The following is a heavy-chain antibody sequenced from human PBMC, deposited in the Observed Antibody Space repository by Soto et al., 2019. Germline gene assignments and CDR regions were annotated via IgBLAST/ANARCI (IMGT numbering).Heavy chain of an antibody. V-gene: IGHV3-11*06. Sequence: GGSLRLSCAGSGFIFSDYYMSWIRQAPGKGLEWVSYISSSSTYTSYADSVKGRFTISRDNAKKSLYLQMNSLRVEDTAVYYCARDCSSTSCPLQNPYYYYGLDVWGQGTTVTVS. CDR1: GFIFSDYY. J-gene: IGHJ6*02. CDR3: ARDCSSTSCPLQNPYYYYGLDV. D-gene: IGHD2-2*01. CDR2: ISSSSTYT.